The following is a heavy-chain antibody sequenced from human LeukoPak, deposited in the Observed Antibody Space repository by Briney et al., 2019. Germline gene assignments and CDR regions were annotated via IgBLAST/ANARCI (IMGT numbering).Heavy chain of an antibody. Sequence: ASVKVSCKASGYTFSNYDIIWVRQATGQGLEWMGWMNPNSGNTGYAQKFKGRVTTTRNTSISTAYMELTSLRSEDTAVYYCASLSGTYWYAFDIWGQGTMVTVSS. D-gene: IGHD1-26*01. CDR2: MNPNSGNT. CDR1: GYTFSNYD. J-gene: IGHJ3*02. V-gene: IGHV1-8*03. CDR3: ASLSGTYWYAFDI.